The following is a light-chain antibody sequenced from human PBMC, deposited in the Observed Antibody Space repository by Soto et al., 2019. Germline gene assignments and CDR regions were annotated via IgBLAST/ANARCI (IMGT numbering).Light chain of an antibody. V-gene: IGLV2-8*01. CDR3: SSYVGSNTHVG. J-gene: IGLJ2*01. Sequence: QSALTQPPSASGSPGQSVTISCTGTSSNIGAYNFVSWYQQHPGKAPKLMIYEVSKRPSGVPDRFSGSKSGNTASLTVSGLRAEDEADYYCSSYVGSNTHVGFGGGTKLTVL. CDR1: SSNIGAYNF. CDR2: EVS.